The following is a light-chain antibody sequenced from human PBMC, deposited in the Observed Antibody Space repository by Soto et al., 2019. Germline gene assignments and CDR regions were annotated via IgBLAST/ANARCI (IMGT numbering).Light chain of an antibody. CDR3: QQYGSSLVT. V-gene: IGKV3-20*01. CDR2: GAS. Sequence: EIVLTQSPGTLSLSPGERATFSCRASQSVSSSYLAWYQQKPGQAPRLLIYGASSRATGIPDRFSGSGSGTDFTLTISRLEPEDFAVYYCQQYGSSLVTFGPGTKVDIK. CDR1: QSVSSSY. J-gene: IGKJ3*01.